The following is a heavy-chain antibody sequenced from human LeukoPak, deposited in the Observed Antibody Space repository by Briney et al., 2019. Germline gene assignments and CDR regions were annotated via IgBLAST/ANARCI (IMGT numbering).Heavy chain of an antibody. V-gene: IGHV5-51*01. CDR1: GYSFTSYW. Sequence: GESLKISCKGPGYSFTSYWIGWVRQMPGKGLEWMGIIYPGDSDTRYSPSFQGQVTISADKSISTAYLQWSSLKASDTAVYYCARFHGLVAGGGDYFDYWGQGTLVTVSS. CDR2: IYPGDSDT. CDR3: ARFHGLVAGGGDYFDY. D-gene: IGHD2-2*01. J-gene: IGHJ4*02.